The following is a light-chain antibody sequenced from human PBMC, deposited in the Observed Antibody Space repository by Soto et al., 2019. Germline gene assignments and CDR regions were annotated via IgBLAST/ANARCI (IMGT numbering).Light chain of an antibody. CDR3: AAWDDGLRGVV. CDR2: NSN. CDR1: SSNVGSNY. V-gene: IGLV1-47*02. Sequence: QSVLTQPPSASGTPGQTVTIACSGSSSNVGSNYVYWYQQLPGTAPRLLIYNSNKRPSGVPDRFSGSRSGTSASLAISGLRSDDESDYYCAAWDDGLRGVVFGGGTKVTVL. J-gene: IGLJ2*01.